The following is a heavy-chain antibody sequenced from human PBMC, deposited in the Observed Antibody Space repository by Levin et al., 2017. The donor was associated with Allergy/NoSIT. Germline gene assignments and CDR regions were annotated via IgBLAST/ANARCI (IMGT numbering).Heavy chain of an antibody. CDR2: INHSGST. D-gene: IGHD3-22*01. Sequence: SGGSLRLSCAAYGGSFKGYFWNWIRQPPGKGLEWIGEINHSGSTNYNPSLKSRVTISADTSKNQFSLKLTSVTAADTAVYYCAGGPSSGSLRSWGQGTLVTVSS. CDR1: GGSFKGYF. CDR3: AGGPSSGSLRS. V-gene: IGHV4-34*01. J-gene: IGHJ4*02.